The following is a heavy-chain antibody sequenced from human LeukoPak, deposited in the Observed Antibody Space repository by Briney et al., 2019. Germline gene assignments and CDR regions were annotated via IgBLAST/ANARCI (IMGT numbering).Heavy chain of an antibody. J-gene: IGHJ6*03. CDR3: ARAARDIVVVPAAKQRYYYYYYMDV. CDR1: GGSFSGYY. Sequence: SETLSLTCAVYGGSFSGYYWSWIRQPPGKGLEWIGEINHSGSTNYNPSLKSRVTISVDTSKNQFSLKLTSVTAADTAVYYCARAARDIVVVPAAKQRYYYYYYMDVWGKGTTVTISS. V-gene: IGHV4-34*01. CDR2: INHSGST. D-gene: IGHD2-2*01.